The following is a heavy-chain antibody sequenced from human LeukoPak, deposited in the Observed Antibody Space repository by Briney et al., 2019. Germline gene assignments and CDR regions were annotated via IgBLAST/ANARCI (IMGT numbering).Heavy chain of an antibody. Sequence: PGGSLRLSCAASGFTFDDYAMHWVRQAPGKGLEWVSGISWNSGSIGYADSVKGRFTISRDNAKNSLYLQMNGLRAEDTALYYCAKGRLYDSSGWHYAFDIWGQGTMVTVSS. J-gene: IGHJ3*02. CDR3: AKGRLYDSSGWHYAFDI. D-gene: IGHD3-22*01. CDR1: GFTFDDYA. CDR2: ISWNSGSI. V-gene: IGHV3-9*01.